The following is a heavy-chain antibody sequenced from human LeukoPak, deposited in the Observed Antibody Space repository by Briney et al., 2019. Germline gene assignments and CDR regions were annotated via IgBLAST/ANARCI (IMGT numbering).Heavy chain of an antibody. J-gene: IGHJ4*02. CDR1: GDSFNSRNYY. CDR3: ARSLQDIWSGYEAPRRPFDQ. D-gene: IGHD6-25*01. V-gene: IGHV4-39*01. Sequence: TSETLSLTCTVSGDSFNSRNYYWGWIRQPPGKGLEWIGSLYVTGSTYYNPSLKSRVTISLETAKNQFSLKMISVTGADTAVYYCARSLQDIWSGYEAPRRPFDQWGRGTLVTVTS. CDR2: LYVTGST.